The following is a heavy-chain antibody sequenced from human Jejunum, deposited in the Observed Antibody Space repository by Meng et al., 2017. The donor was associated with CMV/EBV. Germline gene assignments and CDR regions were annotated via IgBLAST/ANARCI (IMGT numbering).Heavy chain of an antibody. J-gene: IGHJ4*02. Sequence: FTGFYIYWVRQAPGQGLEWVGWINPKTGDSDSAQSFKGRVTMTRDTSINTTFLDLSSLRSDDTAVLYCARGPRISSYRSSWYYFDVWGQGTLVTVSS. D-gene: IGHD6-13*01. V-gene: IGHV1-2*02. CDR3: ARGPRISSYRSSWYYFDV. CDR2: INPKTGDS. CDR1: FTGFY.